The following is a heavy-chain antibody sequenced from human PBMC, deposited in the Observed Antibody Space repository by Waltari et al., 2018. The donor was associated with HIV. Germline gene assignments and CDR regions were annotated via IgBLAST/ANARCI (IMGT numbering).Heavy chain of an antibody. CDR3: AEDKGWGPEY. CDR2: IWDDGSNI. D-gene: IGHD3-16*01. V-gene: IGHV3-33*06. J-gene: IGHJ4*02. Sequence: QVQLVESGGGVVPPGRSLRIACVSPGFRFSGFGMHWVRQGPGKGPGLLSIIWDDGSNISDADSVGGRFTISRSNSKNTLYWQRDSRTGEDTAVDYCAEDKGWGPEYWGQGTLVTVSS. CDR1: GFRFSGFG.